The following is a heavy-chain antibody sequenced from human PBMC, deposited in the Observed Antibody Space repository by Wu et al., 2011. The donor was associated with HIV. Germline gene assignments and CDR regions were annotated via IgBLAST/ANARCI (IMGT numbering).Heavy chain of an antibody. V-gene: IGHV1-69*06. D-gene: IGHD2-21*01. CDR2: IIPIFGTA. CDR3: ARDLGGDEDY. Sequence: QVQLVQSGAEVKKPGSSVKASCKASGGTFRYAINWVRQAPGQGLEWMGGIIPIFGTAKYAQKFQGRVTITADKSTSTAYMELSSLTSEDTAVYYCARDLGGDEDYWGQGTLVTVSS. J-gene: IGHJ4*02. CDR1: GGTFRYA.